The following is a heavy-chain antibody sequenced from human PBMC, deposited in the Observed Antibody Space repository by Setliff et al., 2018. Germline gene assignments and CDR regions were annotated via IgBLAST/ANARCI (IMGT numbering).Heavy chain of an antibody. CDR3: AKDRVGATDY. CDR2: ISGSGGST. V-gene: IGHV3-23*01. Sequence: GGSLRLSCAASGFTFSNAWMSWVRQAPGKGLEWVSAISGSGGSTYYADSVKGRFTISRDNSKNTLYLQMNSLRAEDTAVYYCAKDRVGATDYWGQGTLVTVSS. D-gene: IGHD1-26*01. CDR1: GFTFSNAW. J-gene: IGHJ4*02.